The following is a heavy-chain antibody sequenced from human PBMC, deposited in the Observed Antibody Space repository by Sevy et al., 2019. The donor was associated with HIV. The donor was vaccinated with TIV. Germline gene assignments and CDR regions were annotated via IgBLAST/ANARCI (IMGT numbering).Heavy chain of an antibody. CDR3: ARDYGGGAFDI. Sequence: SETLSLTCTVSGGSISSGGYYWSWIRQHPGKGLEWIGYIYYSGSTYYNPSLESRVTISVDTSKNQFSLKLSSVTAADTAVYYCARDYGGGAFDIWGQGTMVTVSS. J-gene: IGHJ3*02. D-gene: IGHD4-17*01. V-gene: IGHV4-31*03. CDR1: GGSISSGGYY. CDR2: IYYSGST.